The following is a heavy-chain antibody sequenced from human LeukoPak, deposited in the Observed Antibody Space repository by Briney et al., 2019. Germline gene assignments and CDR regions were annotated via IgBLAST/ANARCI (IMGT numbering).Heavy chain of an antibody. Sequence: GGSLRLSCAASGFTFSSYGMHWVRQAPGKGLEWVAVISYDGSNKYYADSVKGRFTISRDNSKNTLYLQMNSLRSDDTAVYYCARDLLLTYYDFWSGYPYYYYGMDVWGQGTTVTVSS. CDR2: ISYDGSNK. J-gene: IGHJ6*02. D-gene: IGHD3-3*01. CDR1: GFTFSSYG. V-gene: IGHV3-30*03. CDR3: ARDLLLTYYDFWSGYPYYYYGMDV.